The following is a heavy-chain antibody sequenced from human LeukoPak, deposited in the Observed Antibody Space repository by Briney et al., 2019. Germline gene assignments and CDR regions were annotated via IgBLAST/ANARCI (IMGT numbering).Heavy chain of an antibody. CDR1: GGTFSSYA. V-gene: IGHV1-69*01. CDR2: IIPIFGTA. CDR3: ARGVSSSWYPYYYYYYYMDV. D-gene: IGHD6-13*01. J-gene: IGHJ6*03. Sequence: SVKVSCKASGGTFSSYAISWVRQAPGQGLEWMGGIIPIFGTANYAQKFQGRVTITADESTSTAYMELSSLRSEDTAVYYCARGVSSSWYPYYYYYYYMDVWGKGTTVTISS.